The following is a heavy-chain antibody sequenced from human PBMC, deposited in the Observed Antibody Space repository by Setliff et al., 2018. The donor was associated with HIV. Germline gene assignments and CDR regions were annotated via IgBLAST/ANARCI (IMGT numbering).Heavy chain of an antibody. CDR2: INHGGST. Sequence: PSETLSLTCAVYGGSFSGYYWTWIRQPPGKGLEWIGEINHGGSTNYNPSLKSRVTISVDTSKNQFSLKLSSVTAEDTAVYYCARDLSYYYGMDVWGQGTTVTVSS. V-gene: IGHV4-34*01. CDR1: GGSFSGYY. J-gene: IGHJ6*02. CDR3: ARDLSYYYGMDV.